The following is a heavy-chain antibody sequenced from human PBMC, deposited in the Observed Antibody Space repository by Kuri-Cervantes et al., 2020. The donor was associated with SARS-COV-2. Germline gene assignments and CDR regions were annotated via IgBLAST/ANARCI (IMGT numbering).Heavy chain of an antibody. J-gene: IGHJ6*02. Sequence: GESLKISCAASGFTFSSYAMHWVRQAPGKGLEWVAVISYDGSNKYYADSVKGRITISRDNSKNTLYLQMNSLRAEDTAVYYCARDLFGGGGYYYGMDVWGQGTTVTVSS. CDR2: ISYDGSNK. V-gene: IGHV3-30-3*01. CDR1: GFTFSSYA. CDR3: ARDLFGGGGYYYGMDV. D-gene: IGHD4-23*01.